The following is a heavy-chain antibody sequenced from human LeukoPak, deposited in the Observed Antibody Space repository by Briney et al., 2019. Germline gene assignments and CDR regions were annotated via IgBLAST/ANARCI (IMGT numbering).Heavy chain of an antibody. D-gene: IGHD3-3*01. CDR3: AREDQMMVYDLPFDY. CDR1: GGTFSSYA. CDR2: IIPKYVVA. Sequence: GASVKVSCKASGGTFSSYAISWVRQAPGQGLEWMGRIIPKYVVANYAQKFQGRLTITTDESTSTAYMELSSLRSEDTAVYYCAREDQMMVYDLPFDYWGQGSLVIVSS. V-gene: IGHV1-69*05. J-gene: IGHJ4*02.